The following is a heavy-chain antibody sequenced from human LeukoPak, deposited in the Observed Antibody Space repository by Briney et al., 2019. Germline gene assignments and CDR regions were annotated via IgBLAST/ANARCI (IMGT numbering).Heavy chain of an antibody. CDR1: GYSISSGYY. CDR2: IYHSGST. J-gene: IGHJ4*02. Sequence: SETLSLTCTVSGYSISSGYYWGWIRQPPGKGLEWIGSIYHSGSTYQNPSLKSRVTISVDTSKNQFSLKLSSVTAADTAVYYCARGDIVVVAASFDYWGQGTLVTVSS. CDR3: ARGDIVVVAASFDY. D-gene: IGHD2-15*01. V-gene: IGHV4-38-2*02.